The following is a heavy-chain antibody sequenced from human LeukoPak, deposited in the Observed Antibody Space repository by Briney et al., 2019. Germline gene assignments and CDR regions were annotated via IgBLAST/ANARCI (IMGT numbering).Heavy chain of an antibody. J-gene: IGHJ4*02. V-gene: IGHV3-66*01. Sequence: GGSLRLSCAVSGFTVSSNYMSWVRQAPGKGLQRVSVIYDDGTTYYAGSVKGRFTTSRDSSKNTLFLQMNSLRAEDTAVYYCARSNCNSCYLGVWYYFDYWGEGTLVTVSS. D-gene: IGHD1/OR15-1a*01. CDR3: ARSNCNSCYLGVWYYFDY. CDR1: GFTVSSNY. CDR2: IYDDGTT.